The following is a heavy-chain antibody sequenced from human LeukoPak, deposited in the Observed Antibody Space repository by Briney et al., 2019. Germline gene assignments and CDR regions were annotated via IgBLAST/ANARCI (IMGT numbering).Heavy chain of an antibody. CDR1: GFTFSSYS. J-gene: IGHJ4*02. D-gene: IGHD3-3*01. Sequence: GGSLRLSCAASGFTFSSYSMNWVRQAPGKGLEWVSYISSSSSTIYYADSVKGRFTMSRDNAKNSLYLEMNSLRAEDTAVYYCARTYYDFWSGYYSHEGNPFDYWGQGTLVTVSS. CDR2: ISSSSSTI. CDR3: ARTYYDFWSGYYSHEGNPFDY. V-gene: IGHV3-48*01.